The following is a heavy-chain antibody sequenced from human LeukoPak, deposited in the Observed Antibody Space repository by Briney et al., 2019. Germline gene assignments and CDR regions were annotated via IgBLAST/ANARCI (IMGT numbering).Heavy chain of an antibody. CDR1: KFSFSDYA. D-gene: IGHD4-17*01. J-gene: IGHJ6*02. Sequence: PGGSLRLSCAASKFSFSDYAMHWVRQAPGKGLEWVAVISHDGSTKYYADSVKGRFTISRDNSKNTLYLQMNSLRVGDTAVYYCAKVYGPVYYYGMDVWGQGTTVTVSS. CDR2: ISHDGSTK. V-gene: IGHV3-30*04. CDR3: AKVYGPVYYYGMDV.